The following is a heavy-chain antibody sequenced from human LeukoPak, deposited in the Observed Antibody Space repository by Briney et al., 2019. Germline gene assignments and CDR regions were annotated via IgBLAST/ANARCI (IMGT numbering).Heavy chain of an antibody. J-gene: IGHJ4*02. CDR2: ISSSGSTI. V-gene: IGHV3-48*03. D-gene: IGHD5-24*01. CDR1: GFTFSSYE. CDR3: ARGGQALLRWLQPRGFDY. Sequence: QPGGSLRLSCAASGFTFSSYEMNWVRQAPGKGLEWVSYISSSGSTIYYADSVKGRFTISRDNAKNSLYLQMNSLRAEDTAVYYCARGGQALLRWLQPRGFDYWGQGTLVTVSS.